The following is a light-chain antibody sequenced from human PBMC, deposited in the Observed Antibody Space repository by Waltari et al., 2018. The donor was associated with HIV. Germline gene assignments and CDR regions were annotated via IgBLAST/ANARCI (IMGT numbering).Light chain of an antibody. J-gene: IGKJ1*01. CDR3: QHSYGTPWT. CDR1: QHINNY. CDR2: TAS. Sequence: IQMTQSPTSLSASVGDRVTITCRASQHINNYLNWYQQIPGKPPILLIYTASTLESGVPSRFSGSGSGTDFTLTIGSLQPEDFATYYCQHSYGTPWTFGQGTKVEVK. V-gene: IGKV1-39*01.